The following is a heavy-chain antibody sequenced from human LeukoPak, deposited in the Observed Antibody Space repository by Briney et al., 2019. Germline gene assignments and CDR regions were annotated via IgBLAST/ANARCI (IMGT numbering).Heavy chain of an antibody. CDR3: ARDFGGPFDY. CDR2: ISGSGGST. J-gene: IGHJ4*02. V-gene: IGHV3-23*01. Sequence: GGSLRLSCAASGFSFSNYGMGWVRQAPGKGLEWIASISGSGGSTVYLDSVKGRFTISRDNAKNSLYLQMNSLRAEDTAVYYCARDFGGPFDYWGQGTLVTVSS. CDR1: GFSFSNYG. D-gene: IGHD3-3*01.